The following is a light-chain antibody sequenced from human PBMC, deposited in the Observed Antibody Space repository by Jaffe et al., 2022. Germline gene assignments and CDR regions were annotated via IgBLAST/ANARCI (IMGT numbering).Light chain of an antibody. CDR2: GAS. Sequence: DIQLTQSPSSVSASVGDRVTITCRASQGFGSRLAWYQHKPGKAPKFLIYGASILQSGVPSRFSGSASGTDFTLTITSLQPDDFATYYCQQANSFPLTFGGGTKVEIK. V-gene: IGKV1-12*01. CDR1: QGFGSR. J-gene: IGKJ4*01. CDR3: QQANSFPLT.